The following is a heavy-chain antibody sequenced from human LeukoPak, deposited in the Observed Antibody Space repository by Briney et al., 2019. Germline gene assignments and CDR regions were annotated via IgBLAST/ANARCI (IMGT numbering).Heavy chain of an antibody. V-gene: IGHV4-59*01. D-gene: IGHD3-10*01. CDR2: IYYSGST. J-gene: IGHJ5*02. Sequence: SETLSLTCAVSGGSISSYYWSWIRQPPGKGLEWIGYIYYSGSTNYNPSLKSRVTISVDTSKNQFSLKLSSVTAADTAVYYCARGDYYGSGTNWFDPWGQGTLVTVSS. CDR1: GGSISSYY. CDR3: ARGDYYGSGTNWFDP.